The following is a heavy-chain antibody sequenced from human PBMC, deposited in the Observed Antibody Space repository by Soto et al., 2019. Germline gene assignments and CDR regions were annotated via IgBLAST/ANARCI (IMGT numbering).Heavy chain of an antibody. CDR1: GGTFSSYA. V-gene: IGHV1-69*12. J-gene: IGHJ6*02. D-gene: IGHD1-1*01. CDR3: ARDQSNWNDGYYYYGMDV. Sequence: QVQLVQSGAAVKKPGSSVKVSCKASGGTFSSYAISWVRQAPGQGLEWMGGIIPIFGTANYAQKFQGRVTITADESTSTAYMELSSLRSEDTAVYYCARDQSNWNDGYYYYGMDVWGQGTTVTVSS. CDR2: IIPIFGTA.